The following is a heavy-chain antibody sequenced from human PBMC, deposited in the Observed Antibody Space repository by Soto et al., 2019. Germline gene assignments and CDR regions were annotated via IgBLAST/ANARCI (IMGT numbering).Heavy chain of an antibody. Sequence: QVQLVQSGAEVKKPGASVKVSCQTFGYTFTDYYLHWVRQAPGQGLECMGWINPNSGDTNLPQKFQGRVTMTRDTSISTAYMELSSLRSDDTAVYYCASGGDVLVYWGQGTLVTVSS. V-gene: IGHV1-2*02. J-gene: IGHJ4*02. D-gene: IGHD3-10*01. CDR1: GYTFTDYY. CDR2: INPNSGDT. CDR3: ASGGDVLVY.